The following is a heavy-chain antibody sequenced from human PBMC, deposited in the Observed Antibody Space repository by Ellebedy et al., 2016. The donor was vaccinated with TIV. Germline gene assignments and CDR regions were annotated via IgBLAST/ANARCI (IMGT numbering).Heavy chain of an antibody. Sequence: AASVKVSCKTSGYTFTTYYMHLVRQAPGQGLEWMGIINPSGGSTTYSQRLQGRVTLTRDASTNTVYMELSSLRSEDTAVYYCARDRGIAVATYAMDVWGQGTTVTVSS. J-gene: IGHJ6*02. CDR1: GYTFTTYY. V-gene: IGHV1-46*04. D-gene: IGHD6-19*01. CDR2: INPSGGST. CDR3: ARDRGIAVATYAMDV.